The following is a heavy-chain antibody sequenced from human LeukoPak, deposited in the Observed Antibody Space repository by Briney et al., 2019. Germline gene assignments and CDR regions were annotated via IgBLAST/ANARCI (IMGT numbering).Heavy chain of an antibody. CDR1: GFTFSSYG. D-gene: IGHD4-17*01. J-gene: IGHJ3*02. CDR3: ARDPADYGDYGGGVAFDI. CDR2: IWYDGSNK. Sequence: GGSLRLSCAASGFTFSSYGMHWVRQAPGKGLEWVAVIWYDGSNKYYADSVKGRFTISRDNSKNTLYLQMNSLRAEDTAVYYCARDPADYGDYGGGVAFDIWGQGTMVTVSS. V-gene: IGHV3-33*01.